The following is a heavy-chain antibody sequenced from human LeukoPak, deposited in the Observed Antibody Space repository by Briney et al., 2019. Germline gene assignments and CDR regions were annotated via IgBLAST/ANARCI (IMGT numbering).Heavy chain of an antibody. D-gene: IGHD6-19*01. J-gene: IGHJ4*02. CDR2: ISSSSSYI. CDR3: ARDYPLVAVASRGFDY. CDR1: GFTFSSYS. Sequence: PGGSLRLSCAASGFTFSSYSMNWVRQAPGKGLEWVSSISSSSSYIYYADSVKGRFTISRDNAKNSLYLQMNSLRAEDTAVYYCARDYPLVAVASRGFDYWGQGTLVTVSS. V-gene: IGHV3-21*01.